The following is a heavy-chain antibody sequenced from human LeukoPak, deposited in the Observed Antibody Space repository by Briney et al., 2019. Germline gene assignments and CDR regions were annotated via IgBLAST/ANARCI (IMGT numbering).Heavy chain of an antibody. D-gene: IGHD3-22*01. V-gene: IGHV4-34*01. CDR1: GGSFSGYY. CDR2: INHSGST. Sequence: SETLSLTCAVYGGSFSGYYWSWLRQPPGKGLEWIGEINHSGSTNYNPSLTSRVTLSVDTSKNQSFLKLSSVTAPDPAVYYCARAPEPYYYVSSGYSPANWFDHWGQGTLVTVSS. J-gene: IGHJ5*02. CDR3: ARAPEPYYYVSSGYSPANWFDH.